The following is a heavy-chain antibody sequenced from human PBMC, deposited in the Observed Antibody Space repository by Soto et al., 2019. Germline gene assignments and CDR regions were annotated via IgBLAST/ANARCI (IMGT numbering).Heavy chain of an antibody. D-gene: IGHD6-6*01. CDR3: AYYSGSGD. CDR2: INPNSGGT. Sequence: ASVKVSCKASGYSFTGYYMHWVRQAPGQGLEWMGWINPNSGGTNYEQKFQGRVTMTRDTSINTAYLELSRLSSDDTAVYYCAYYSGSGDWGQGTLVIVSS. CDR1: GYSFTGYY. J-gene: IGHJ4*02. V-gene: IGHV1-2*02.